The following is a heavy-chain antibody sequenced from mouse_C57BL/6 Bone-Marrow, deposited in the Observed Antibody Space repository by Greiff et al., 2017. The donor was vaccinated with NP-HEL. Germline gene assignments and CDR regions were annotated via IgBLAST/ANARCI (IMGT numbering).Heavy chain of an antibody. CDR1: GFSLTSYG. D-gene: IGHD1-1*01. J-gene: IGHJ3*01. V-gene: IGHV2-3*01. CDR2: IWGDGST. CDR3: AASFITTVVAWFAY. Sequence: VMLVESGPGLVAPSQSLSITCTVSGFSLTSYGVSWVRQPPGKGLEWLGVIWGDGSTNYHSALISRLSISKDNSKSQVFLKLNSLQTDDTATYYCAASFITTVVAWFAYCGQGTLVTVSA.